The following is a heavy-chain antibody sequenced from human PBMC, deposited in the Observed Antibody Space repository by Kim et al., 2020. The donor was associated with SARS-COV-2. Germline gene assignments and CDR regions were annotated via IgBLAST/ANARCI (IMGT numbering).Heavy chain of an antibody. CDR3: AGPRVTGTTGDNYYHGMEV. CDR1: GGSISSATW. D-gene: IGHD1-20*01. J-gene: IGHJ6*02. V-gene: IGHV4-4*02. CDR2: IYHSVTT. Sequence: SETLSLTCAVSGGSISSATWWSWVRQTPGKGLEWIGDIYHSVTTNYNPSLKSRVNMSVDKSKNQLSLTLSAVTAADTAVYYCAGPRVTGTTGDNYYHGMEVWGRGTTVPVSS.